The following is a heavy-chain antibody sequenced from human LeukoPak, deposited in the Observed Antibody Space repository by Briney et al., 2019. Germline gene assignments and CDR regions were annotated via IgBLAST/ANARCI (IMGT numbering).Heavy chain of an antibody. CDR2: SYDESDK. CDR3: AKGVVAATNAAYYGMDV. Sequence: GGSLRLSCAASGFTFSNYGMHWVRQAPGKGLEWVAVSYDESDKYYADSVKGRFTISRDNSKNTLYLQMNSLRPEDTAVYYCAKGVVAATNAAYYGMDVWGQGTTVTVSS. V-gene: IGHV3-30*18. CDR1: GFTFSNYG. J-gene: IGHJ6*02. D-gene: IGHD2-15*01.